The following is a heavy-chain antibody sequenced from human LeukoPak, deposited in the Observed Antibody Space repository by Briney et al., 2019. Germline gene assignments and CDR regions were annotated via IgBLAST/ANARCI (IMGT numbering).Heavy chain of an antibody. CDR1: GYTFTSYG. J-gene: IGHJ5*02. D-gene: IGHD2-8*01. CDR3: ARGYCTNGVCYVLDP. V-gene: IGHV1-2*02. Sequence: ASVKVSCKASGYTFTSYGISWVRQAPGQGLEWMGWINPNSGGTNYAQKFQGRVTMTRDTSISTAYMELSRLRSDDTAVYYCARGYCTNGVCYVLDPWGQGTLVTVSS. CDR2: INPNSGGT.